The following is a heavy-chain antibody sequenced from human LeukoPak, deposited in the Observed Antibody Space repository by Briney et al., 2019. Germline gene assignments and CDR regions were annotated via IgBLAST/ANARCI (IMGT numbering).Heavy chain of an antibody. Sequence: GASVKVSCKASGGTFSSYAISWARQAPGQGLEWMGGIIPIFGTANYAQKFQGRVTITTDESTSTAYMELSSLRSEDTAVYYCARGRRDGTTYYFDYWGQGTLVTVSS. V-gene: IGHV1-69*05. CDR1: GGTFSSYA. CDR2: IIPIFGTA. D-gene: IGHD1-1*01. J-gene: IGHJ4*02. CDR3: ARGRRDGTTYYFDY.